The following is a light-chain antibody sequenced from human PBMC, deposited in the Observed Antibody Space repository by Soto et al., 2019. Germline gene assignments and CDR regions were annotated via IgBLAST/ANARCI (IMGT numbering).Light chain of an antibody. V-gene: IGKV3D-15*01. J-gene: IGKJ1*01. CDR2: GAS. Sequence: EIVMTQSPVTLSVSPGERATLPCRASQSVSSDLAWYQQKPGQAPRLLIYGASTRATGIPARFSGSGSGTEFTLTISSLQSEDFAVHYCQQYNNWPQTFGQGTKVDIK. CDR1: QSVSSD. CDR3: QQYNNWPQT.